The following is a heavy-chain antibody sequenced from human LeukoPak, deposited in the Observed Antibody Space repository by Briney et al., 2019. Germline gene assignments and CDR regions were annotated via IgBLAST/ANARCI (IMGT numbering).Heavy chain of an antibody. J-gene: IGHJ4*02. CDR3: ARDTISIVLIED. CDR2: IWYDGSNK. V-gene: IGHV3-33*01. Sequence: PGGSLRLSCAASGFTFSNYAMHWVRQAPGKGLEWVAVIWYDGSNKFYADSAKGRFTVSRDNSKNTLYLQMNSLRAEDTAVYYCARDTISIVLIEDWGQGTLVTVSS. D-gene: IGHD2-8*01. CDR1: GFTFSNYA.